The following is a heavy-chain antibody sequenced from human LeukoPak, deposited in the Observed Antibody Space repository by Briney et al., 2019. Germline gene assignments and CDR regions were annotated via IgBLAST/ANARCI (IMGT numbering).Heavy chain of an antibody. V-gene: IGHV1-24*01. D-gene: IGHD5-12*01. CDR2: FDPEDGET. Sequence: ASVKVSCKVSGYTLTELSMHWLRQAPGKGLEWMGGFDPEDGETIYAQKFQGRVTMTRDTSTSTVYMELSSLRSEDTAVYYCARVGGWLRFNYWGQGTLVTVSS. J-gene: IGHJ4*02. CDR3: ARVGGWLRFNY. CDR1: GYTLTELS.